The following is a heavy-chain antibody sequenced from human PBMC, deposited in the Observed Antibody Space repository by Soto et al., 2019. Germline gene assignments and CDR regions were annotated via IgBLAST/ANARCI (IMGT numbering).Heavy chain of an antibody. V-gene: IGHV4-39*01. J-gene: IGHJ4*02. CDR3: ARHIGPVTTSSSDYFDY. Sequence: LETLSVTCTVSGGSISNSSYYWGWIRQPPGKGLEWIGSIYYSGSTYYNPSLKSRVTISVDTSKNQFSLKLSSVTAADTAVYYCARHIGPVTTSSSDYFDYWGQGTLVTVSS. D-gene: IGHD4-17*01. CDR1: GGSISNSSYY. CDR2: IYYSGST.